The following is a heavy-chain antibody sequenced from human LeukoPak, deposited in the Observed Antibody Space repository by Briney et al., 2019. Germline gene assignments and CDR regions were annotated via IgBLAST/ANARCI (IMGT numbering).Heavy chain of an antibody. CDR2: INSRRSTI. CDR3: AREVGTPQAFDI. Sequence: GGSLRLSCAASRFTFSNYGVNWVRQAPGEGLEWVSYINSRRSTIYYADSVRGRFTISRDNAKNSLYLQMNSLKAEDTAIYYCAREVGTPQAFDIWGQGTMVTVSS. D-gene: IGHD1-26*01. J-gene: IGHJ3*02. CDR1: RFTFSNYG. V-gene: IGHV3-48*01.